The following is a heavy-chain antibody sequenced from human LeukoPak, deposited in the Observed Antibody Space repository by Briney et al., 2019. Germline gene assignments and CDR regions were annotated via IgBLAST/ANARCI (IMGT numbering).Heavy chain of an antibody. J-gene: IGHJ4*02. D-gene: IGHD3-22*01. CDR3: AKFGSRYYYDSSGYYFDY. Sequence: GGSLRLSCAASGFTFSSYAMSWVRQAPGKGLEWVSATSGSGGSTYYADSVKGRFTISRDNSKNTLYLQMNSLRAEDTAVYYCAKFGSRYYYDSSGYYFDYWGQGTLVTVSS. CDR2: TSGSGGST. CDR1: GFTFSSYA. V-gene: IGHV3-23*01.